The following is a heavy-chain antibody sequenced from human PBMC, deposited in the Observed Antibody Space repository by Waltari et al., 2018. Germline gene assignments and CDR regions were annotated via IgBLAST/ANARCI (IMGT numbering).Heavy chain of an antibody. CDR1: GFTFRSYD. J-gene: IGHJ4*02. CDR3: VGQLLEWLDS. CDR2: LCTRGSTL. Sequence: EVQLVESGGGLVQPGGSLRLSCAASGFTFRSYDMNWVRQGPGKGLEFVSFLCTRGSTLYYADSFKCRFTISTDNAENSLYLQINSLRAEDTAIYYCVGQLLEWLDSWGQGTLVTVSS. D-gene: IGHD3-3*01. V-gene: IGHV3-48*03.